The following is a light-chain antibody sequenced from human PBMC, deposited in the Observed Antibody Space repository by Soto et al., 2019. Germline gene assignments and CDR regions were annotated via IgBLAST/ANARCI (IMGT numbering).Light chain of an antibody. J-gene: IGKJ5*01. Sequence: EVVLTQYPATLSLSPGERTTLSCRASHIVSSYLACYQQKPGQAPRLLIYDAPNRATGIPARFSGTGSGTDFTLTINNLEPEDFAVYYCQVRTNWSIAFGRGTRLEN. V-gene: IGKV3-11*01. CDR3: QVRTNWSIA. CDR2: DAP. CDR1: HIVSSY.